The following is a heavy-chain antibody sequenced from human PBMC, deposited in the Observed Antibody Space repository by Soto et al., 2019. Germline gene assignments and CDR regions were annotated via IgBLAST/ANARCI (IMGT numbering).Heavy chain of an antibody. D-gene: IGHD3-22*01. J-gene: IGHJ5*02. CDR3: AKDYQDYYESRGYYSPYDH. CDR1: GFTFSNYA. Sequence: EVQLLESGGGLAQFGGSVRLSCAASGFTFSNYARSWVRQAPGKGLEWVSTISTSGDSTYYADSVKGRFTISRDNSKNTLYLQMNSLRAEDTAVYYCAKDYQDYYESRGYYSPYDHWGQGTLVTVSS. V-gene: IGHV3-23*01. CDR2: ISTSGDST.